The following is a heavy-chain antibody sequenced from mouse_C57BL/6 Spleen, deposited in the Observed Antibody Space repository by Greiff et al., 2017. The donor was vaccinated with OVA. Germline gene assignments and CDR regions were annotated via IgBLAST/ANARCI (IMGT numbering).Heavy chain of an antibody. CDR2: ISYDGSN. CDR1: GYSITSGYY. CDR3: ARDPYDYDGRAFDY. V-gene: IGHV3-6*01. D-gene: IGHD2-4*01. Sequence: EVKLQESGPGLVKPSQSLSLTCSVTGYSITSGYYWNWIRQFPGNKLEWMGYISYDGSNNYNPSLKNRISITRDTSKNQFFLKLNSVTTEDTATYYCARDPYDYDGRAFDYWGQGTTLTVSS. J-gene: IGHJ2*01.